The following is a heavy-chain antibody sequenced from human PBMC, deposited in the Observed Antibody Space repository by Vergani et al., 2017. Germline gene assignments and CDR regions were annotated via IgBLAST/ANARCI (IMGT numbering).Heavy chain of an antibody. CDR1: GGTFSSYT. D-gene: IGHD2-2*01. J-gene: IGHJ3*02. CDR2: IIPIFGTA. Sequence: QVQLVQSGAEVKKPGSSVKVSCKASGGTFSSYTISWVRQAPGQGLEWMGGIIPIFGTANYEQKFQGRVTITADESTGTAYMELSSLRSEDTAVYYWARPYCSSTSCYDAFDIWGQGTMVTVSS. CDR3: ARPYCSSTSCYDAFDI. V-gene: IGHV1-69*12.